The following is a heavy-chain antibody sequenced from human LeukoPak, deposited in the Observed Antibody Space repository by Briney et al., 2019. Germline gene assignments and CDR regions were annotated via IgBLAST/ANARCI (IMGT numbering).Heavy chain of an antibody. CDR3: AKDARRSDGWYFFDR. Sequence: GGCLRLSCAASGFSFSSPAMGWVRQDPGKGLEWFSVISDIGDTTSYADSVKGRFTISRDNSKNTLYLQLNSRRAADTAIYDCAKDARRSDGWYFFDRWGEG. J-gene: IGHJ4*02. CDR2: ISDIGDTT. CDR1: GFSFSSPA. D-gene: IGHD6-19*01. V-gene: IGHV3-23*01.